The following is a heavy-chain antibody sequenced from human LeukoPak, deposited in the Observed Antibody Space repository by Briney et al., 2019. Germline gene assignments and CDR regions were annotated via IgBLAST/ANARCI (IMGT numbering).Heavy chain of an antibody. J-gene: IGHJ4*02. CDR1: GGSISSYY. V-gene: IGHV4-59*12. CDR3: ARDRDGSGSYYDY. CDR2: MYYTGST. D-gene: IGHD3-10*01. Sequence: PSETLSLTCTVSGGSISSYYWSWIRQPPGKGLEWIGYMYYTGSTTYNPSLKSRVIMSVDTSKNQFSLKLSSVTAADTAVYYCARDRDGSGSYYDYWGQGTLVTVSS.